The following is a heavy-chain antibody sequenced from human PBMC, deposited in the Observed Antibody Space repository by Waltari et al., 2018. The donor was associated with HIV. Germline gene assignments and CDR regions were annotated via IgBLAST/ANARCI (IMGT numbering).Heavy chain of an antibody. V-gene: IGHV1-8*01. Sequence: QVQLVQSGAEVKKPGASVKVSCKASGYTFTSYDINWVRQATGHGLEWMGWMNPNRGNTGNARKYQGRVTMTRNTSISTAYMELSSLRSEDTAVYYCARSSITGTSGGSMDVWGQGTTVTVSS. D-gene: IGHD1-7*01. CDR2: MNPNRGNT. J-gene: IGHJ6*02. CDR3: ARSSITGTSGGSMDV. CDR1: GYTFTSYD.